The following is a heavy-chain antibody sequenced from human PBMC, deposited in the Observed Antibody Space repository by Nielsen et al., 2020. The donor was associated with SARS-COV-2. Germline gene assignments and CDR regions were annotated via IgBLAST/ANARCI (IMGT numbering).Heavy chain of an antibody. CDR1: GFTFNKGW. Sequence: GESLKISCAASGFTFNKGWMGWVRRAPGRGLEWIGRIKSKSDGGTTDYAAPIRERVFVSRDESTNTVFLQMSSLMAEDTAVYYCTTDRGVAIRPLFDSWGQGTRVTVSS. J-gene: IGHJ4*02. CDR3: TTDRGVAIRPLFDS. V-gene: IGHV3-15*01. CDR2: IKSKSDGGTT. D-gene: IGHD3-3*01.